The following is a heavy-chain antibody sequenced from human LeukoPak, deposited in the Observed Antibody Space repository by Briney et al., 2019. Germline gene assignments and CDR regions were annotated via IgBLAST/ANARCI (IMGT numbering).Heavy chain of an antibody. D-gene: IGHD3-9*01. CDR2: IYTSGST. Sequence: PSETLSLTCTVSGGSISSGSYYWSWIRQPAGKGLEWIGHIYTSGSTNYNPSLKSRVTMSVDTSKNQFSLKLSSVTAADTAVYYCARDGGGYYDILTGQNALEYFDYWGQGTLVTVSS. CDR1: GGSISSGSYY. V-gene: IGHV4-61*09. CDR3: ARDGGGYYDILTGQNALEYFDY. J-gene: IGHJ4*02.